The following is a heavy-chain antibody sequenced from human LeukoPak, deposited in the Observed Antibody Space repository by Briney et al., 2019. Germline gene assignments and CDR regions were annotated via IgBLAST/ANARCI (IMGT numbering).Heavy chain of an antibody. CDR3: ARDGVLWFGELYSPDY. CDR2: ISTYNGNT. Sequence: ASVKVSCKASGYTFTSYGISWVRQAPGQGLEWMGWISTYNGNTNYAQKLQGRVTMTTDTSTSTAYMELRSLRSDDTAVYYCARDGVLWFGELYSPDYWGQGTLVTVSS. D-gene: IGHD3-10*01. J-gene: IGHJ4*02. V-gene: IGHV1-18*01. CDR1: GYTFTSYG.